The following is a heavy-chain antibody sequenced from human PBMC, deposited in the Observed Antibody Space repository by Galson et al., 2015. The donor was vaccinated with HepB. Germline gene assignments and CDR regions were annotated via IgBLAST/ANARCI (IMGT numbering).Heavy chain of an antibody. V-gene: IGHV1-8*01. CDR3: ARGRLSRLELLSLLGNLDY. CDR1: GYTFTRYD. D-gene: IGHD1-7*01. Sequence: SVKVSCKASGYTFTRYDINWVRQATGQGLEWMGWMNPNSGNTGYAQKFQGRVTMTRNTSISTAYMELSSLRSEDTAVYYCARGRLSRLELLSLLGNLDYWGQGTLVTVSS. CDR2: MNPNSGNT. J-gene: IGHJ4*02.